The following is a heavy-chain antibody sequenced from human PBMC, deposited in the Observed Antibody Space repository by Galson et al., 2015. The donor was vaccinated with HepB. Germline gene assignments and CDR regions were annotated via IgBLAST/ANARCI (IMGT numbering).Heavy chain of an antibody. V-gene: IGHV3-30-3*01. D-gene: IGHD2-2*01. CDR2: ISSEGTRK. J-gene: IGHJ4*02. CDR1: GFTFRHYG. CDR3: ARENMTRGFDY. Sequence: LRLSCAASGFTFRHYGLHWVRQAAGKGLQWVARISSEGTRKLYAEFLKGRFTISRDNSENTVYLQMSSLSAEDTAVYYCARENMTRGFDYWGQGTLVTVSS.